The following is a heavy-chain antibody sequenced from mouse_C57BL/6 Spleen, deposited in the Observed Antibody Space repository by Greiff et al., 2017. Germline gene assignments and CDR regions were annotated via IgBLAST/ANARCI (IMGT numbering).Heavy chain of an antibody. D-gene: IGHD4-1*01. V-gene: IGHV14-3*01. J-gene: IGHJ3*01. Sequence: VQLQQSVAELVRPGASVKLSCTASGFNFKNTYMHWVKQRPEQGLEWIGSIDPANGNTKYAPKFQGKATLTADTSSNTAYLQLSSLTSEDTAIYYCAAGDWFAYWGQGTLVTVSA. CDR2: IDPANGNT. CDR3: AAGDWFAY. CDR1: GFNFKNTY.